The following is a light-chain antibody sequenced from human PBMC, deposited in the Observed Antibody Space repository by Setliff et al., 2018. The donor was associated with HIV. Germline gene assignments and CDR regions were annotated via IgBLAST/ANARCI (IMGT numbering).Light chain of an antibody. CDR3: SSYTSSSTHYVI. CDR1: SSDIGGYNY. CDR2: DVS. J-gene: IGLJ2*01. V-gene: IGLV2-14*03. Sequence: QSALTQPASVSGSPGQSITISCTGTSSDIGGYNYVSWYQQHPGKAPKLMIYDVSYRPSGVSNRLSGSKSGNTASLTISRLQAEDEGDYYCSSYTSSSTHYVIFGGGTKVTVL.